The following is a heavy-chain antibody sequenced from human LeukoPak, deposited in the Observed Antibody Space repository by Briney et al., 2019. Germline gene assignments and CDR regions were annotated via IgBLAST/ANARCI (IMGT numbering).Heavy chain of an antibody. CDR2: ISDSGSIT. V-gene: IGHV3-23*01. D-gene: IGHD6-19*01. CDR1: GFTFSSHW. Sequence: GGSLRLSCAASGFTFSSHWMHWVRQAPGKGLEWVSVISDSGSITYYADSVKGRFTISRDNSKNTLFLQMNSLRAEDTAVYYCAKDARRTSGWYFFDYWGQGTLVTVSS. CDR3: AKDARRTSGWYFFDY. J-gene: IGHJ4*02.